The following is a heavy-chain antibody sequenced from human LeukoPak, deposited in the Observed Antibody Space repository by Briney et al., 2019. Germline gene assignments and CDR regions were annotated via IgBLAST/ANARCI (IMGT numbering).Heavy chain of an antibody. CDR1: GFTFRSYE. Sequence: GGSLRLSCEDSGFTFRSYEMNWVRQAPGKGLEWVSYISSSGSTIYYADSVKGRFTISRDNAKNSLYLQMNSLRAEDTAVYYCARMGYSYGFSVGVWGKGTTVTISS. CDR3: ARMGYSYGFSVGV. J-gene: IGHJ6*04. V-gene: IGHV3-48*03. D-gene: IGHD5-18*01. CDR2: ISSSGSTI.